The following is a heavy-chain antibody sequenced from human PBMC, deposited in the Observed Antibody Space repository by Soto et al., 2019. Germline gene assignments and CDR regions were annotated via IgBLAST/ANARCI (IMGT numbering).Heavy chain of an antibody. V-gene: IGHV3-23*01. D-gene: IGHD2-8*02. Sequence: IHWVRQAPGKGLEWVSTILVDGRTFYVDSVKGRFTISRDSSQNTVYLQMNSLIAGDTALYYCAKATATGGGAFDISGQGTMVTVSS. CDR2: ILVDGRT. CDR3: AKATATGGGAFDI. J-gene: IGHJ3*02.